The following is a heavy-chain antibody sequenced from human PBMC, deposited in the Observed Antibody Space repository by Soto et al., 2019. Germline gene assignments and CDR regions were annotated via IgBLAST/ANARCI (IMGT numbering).Heavy chain of an antibody. V-gene: IGHV3-23*01. J-gene: IGHJ4*02. Sequence: EVQLLESGGDLAQPGGSLRLSCAASGFTFSSYAMSWVRQAPGKGLEWVSIISGSGSPTYYADSVKGRFTISRDNSKNTLYLQMNSLRAEDTALYYCAKRGDDYNFDYWGQGTLVTVSS. D-gene: IGHD4-4*01. CDR3: AKRGDDYNFDY. CDR2: ISGSGSPT. CDR1: GFTFSSYA.